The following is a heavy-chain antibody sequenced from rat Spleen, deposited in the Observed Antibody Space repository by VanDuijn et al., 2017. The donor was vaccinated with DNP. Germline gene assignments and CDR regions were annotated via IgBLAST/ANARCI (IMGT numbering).Heavy chain of an antibody. D-gene: IGHD4-3*01. V-gene: IGHV5-58*01. Sequence: EVQLVETGGGLVQPGRSLQLSCVASGFTFSTYWMYWIRQAPGKGLEWVASINIDGGITYYPDSVKGRFMISRDNAKSTLYLQMHSLRSEEMATYYCVRWNSGHFDYWGQGVMVTVSS. CDR2: INIDGGIT. CDR3: VRWNSGHFDY. J-gene: IGHJ2*01. CDR1: GFTFSTYW.